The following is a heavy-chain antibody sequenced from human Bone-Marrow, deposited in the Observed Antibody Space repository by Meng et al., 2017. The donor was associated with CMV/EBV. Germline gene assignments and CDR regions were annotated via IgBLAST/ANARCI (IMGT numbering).Heavy chain of an antibody. CDR1: GYTFSDYY. CDR2: IRSDGSAT. J-gene: IGHJ4*02. V-gene: IGHV1-2*02. Sequence: QVQLMQSGAGGKGPGASVKDSCKTSGYTFSDYYMHWVRQAPGQGLEWMGWIRSDGSATNYAQKFRGRVTMTRDASVSTAYMELSGLTSDDTAVYFCVRSSGWSLFDYWGPGALVTVSS. D-gene: IGHD6-19*01. CDR3: VRSSGWSLFDY.